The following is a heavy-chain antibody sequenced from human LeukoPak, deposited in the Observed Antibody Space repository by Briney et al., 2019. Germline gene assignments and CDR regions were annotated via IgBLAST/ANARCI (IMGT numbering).Heavy chain of an antibody. J-gene: IGHJ4*02. CDR3: ARSGGLEPFDY. D-gene: IGHD1-1*01. V-gene: IGHV4-34*01. CDR1: GGSFSGYY. CDR2: INHSGST. Sequence: PSETLSLTCAVYGGSFSGYYWSWIRQPPGKGLEWIGEINHSGSTNYNPSLKSRVTISVDTSKNQFSLKLSSVTAADTAVYYCARSGGLEPFDYWGQGTLVTVSS.